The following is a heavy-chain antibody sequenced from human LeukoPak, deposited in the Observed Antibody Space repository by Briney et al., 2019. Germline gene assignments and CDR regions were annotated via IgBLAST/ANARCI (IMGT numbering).Heavy chain of an antibody. V-gene: IGHV1-46*01. CDR3: ARDPPRYYDFWSGYYNWFDP. CDR2: INPSGGST. CDR1: GYTFTSYY. D-gene: IGHD3-3*01. Sequence: GASVKVSCKASGYTFTSYYMHWVRQAPGQGLEWMGIINPSGGSTSYAQKFQGRVTMTTDTSTSTAYMELRSLRSDDTAVYYCARDPPRYYDFWSGYYNWFDPWGQGTLVTVSS. J-gene: IGHJ5*02.